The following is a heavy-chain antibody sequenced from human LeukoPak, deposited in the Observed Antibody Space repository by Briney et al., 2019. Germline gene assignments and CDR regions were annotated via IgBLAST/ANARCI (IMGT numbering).Heavy chain of an antibody. Sequence: PGGSLRLSCAASGFTFSSYSMSWVRQAPGKGLEWVSYISSSSSYIYYADSVKGRFTISRDNAKNSLYLQMNSLRAEDMAVYYCARKDYGDYGTGWFDPWGQGTLVTVSS. V-gene: IGHV3-21*01. CDR3: ARKDYGDYGTGWFDP. D-gene: IGHD4-17*01. CDR1: GFTFSSYS. CDR2: ISSSSSYI. J-gene: IGHJ5*02.